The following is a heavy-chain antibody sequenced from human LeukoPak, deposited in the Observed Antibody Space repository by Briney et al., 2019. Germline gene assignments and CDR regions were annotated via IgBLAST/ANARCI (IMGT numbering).Heavy chain of an antibody. Sequence: SETLSLTCTVSGGSITSPNYCWGWVRQPPGKGLEWIGSIYYSGTTYYNTSFRSRVTIPVDTSKNQFSLNLSSVTAAETAVYYCARLRLTGDPRWGRGTRVSVSS. V-gene: IGHV4-39*01. CDR2: IYYSGTT. CDR1: GGSITSPNYC. D-gene: IGHD7-27*01. J-gene: IGHJ4*02. CDR3: ARLRLTGDPR.